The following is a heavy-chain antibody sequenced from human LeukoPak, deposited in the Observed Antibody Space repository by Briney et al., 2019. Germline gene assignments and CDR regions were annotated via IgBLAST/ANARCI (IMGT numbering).Heavy chain of an antibody. CDR1: GGSFSGYY. D-gene: IGHD6-13*01. CDR2: INHSGST. J-gene: IGHJ6*03. CDR3: ARRRALTYSSSWYSMYYYYYMDV. V-gene: IGHV4-34*01. Sequence: PLETLSLTCAAYGGSFSGYYWSWIRQPPGKGLEWIGEINHSGSTNYNPSLKSRITISVDTSKNQFSLKLSSVTAADTAVYYCARRRALTYSSSWYSMYYYYYMDVWGKGTTVTISS.